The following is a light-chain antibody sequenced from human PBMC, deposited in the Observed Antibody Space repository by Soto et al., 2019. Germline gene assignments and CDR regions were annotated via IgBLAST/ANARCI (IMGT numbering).Light chain of an antibody. V-gene: IGKV3-15*01. Sequence: EIVMTQSPATLSVSPGERATLSCRASQSISSNLAWYQQKPGQAPRLLMFRTSSRATGFPARFSGSGSGTEFNLTISSLQSEDFAIYYCQPYNNWPLTFGGGTKVESK. J-gene: IGKJ4*01. CDR2: RTS. CDR1: QSISSN. CDR3: QPYNNWPLT.